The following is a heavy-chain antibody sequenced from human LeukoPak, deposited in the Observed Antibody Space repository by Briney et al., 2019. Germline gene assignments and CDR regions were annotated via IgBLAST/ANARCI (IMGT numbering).Heavy chain of an antibody. CDR2: IYHSGST. CDR3: ARVSDSSGYHPGD. D-gene: IGHD3-22*01. Sequence: SETLSLSCAVSGYSISSGYYWGWIRQPPGKGLEWIGSIYHSGSTYYNPSLKSRVTISVDTSKNQFSLKLSSVTAADTAVYYCARVSDSSGYHPGDWGQGTLVTVSS. CDR1: GYSISSGYY. V-gene: IGHV4-38-2*01. J-gene: IGHJ4*02.